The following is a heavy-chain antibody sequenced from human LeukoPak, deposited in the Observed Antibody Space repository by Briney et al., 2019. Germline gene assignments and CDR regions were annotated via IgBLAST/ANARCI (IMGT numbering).Heavy chain of an antibody. V-gene: IGHV3-23*01. CDR3: AKRILPGYSFCFDY. CDR1: GFTFSGYA. CDR2: ISGSGGST. Sequence: GGSLRLSCAASGFTFSGYAMSWVRQAPGKGLEWVSAISGSGGSTYYADSVKGRFTISRDNSKNTLYLQMNSLRAEDTAVYYCAKRILPGYSFCFDYWGQGTLVTVSS. J-gene: IGHJ4*02. D-gene: IGHD5-18*01.